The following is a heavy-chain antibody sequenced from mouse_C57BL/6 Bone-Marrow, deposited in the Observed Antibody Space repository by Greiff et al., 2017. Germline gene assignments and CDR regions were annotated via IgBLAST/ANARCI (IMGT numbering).Heavy chain of an antibody. Sequence: QVQLQQPGAELVKPGASVKLSCKASGYTFTSYWMHWVKQRPGQGLEWIGMIHPNSGSTNYNEKFKSKATLTVDKSSSTAYMPLSSLTSEDSAVYYCARSCYYYGSSYGKLAYWGQGTLVTVSA. D-gene: IGHD1-1*01. CDR1: GYTFTSYW. CDR2: IHPNSGST. J-gene: IGHJ3*01. CDR3: ARSCYYYGSSYGKLAY. V-gene: IGHV1-64*01.